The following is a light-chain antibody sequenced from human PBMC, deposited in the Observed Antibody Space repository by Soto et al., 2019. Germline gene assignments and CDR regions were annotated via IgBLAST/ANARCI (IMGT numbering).Light chain of an antibody. J-gene: IGKJ1*01. Sequence: DIQMTQSPSTLSASVGDRVTITCRASQTISNWLAWYQQKPGKAPKVLIYDASNLESGVPSRFSGSRSGTEVTLTISSLQPDDFATYYCQQYKSYWPFGQGTKVEIQ. V-gene: IGKV1-5*01. CDR2: DAS. CDR3: QQYKSYWP. CDR1: QTISNW.